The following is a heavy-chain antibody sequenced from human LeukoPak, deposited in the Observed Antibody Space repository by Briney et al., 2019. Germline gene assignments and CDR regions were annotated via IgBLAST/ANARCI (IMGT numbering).Heavy chain of an antibody. CDR1: GLTVSSNY. D-gene: IGHD3-10*01. CDR3: AVQRITMVRGVTSWFDY. V-gene: IGHV3-53*01. J-gene: IGHJ4*02. Sequence: GGSLRLSCAAAGLTVSSNYISWVRQAPGKGLEWVSAIYSGGSTYYADSVKGRFTISIDNSKNTLYLQMNSLRAEDTAVYYCAVQRITMVRGVTSWFDYWGQGTLVTVSS. CDR2: IYSGGST.